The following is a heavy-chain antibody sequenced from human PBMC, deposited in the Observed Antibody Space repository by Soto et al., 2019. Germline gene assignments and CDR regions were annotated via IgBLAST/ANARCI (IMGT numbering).Heavy chain of an antibody. J-gene: IGHJ4*02. CDR3: ARAGGRLPPDY. CDR2: IIPILGIA. CDR1: GGTFSSYT. Sequence: QVQLVQSGAEVKKPGSSVKVSCKASGGTFSSYTISWVRQAPGQGLEWMGRIIPILGIANYAQKFQGRVTITADKSTSTGYMELSSLRSEDTAVYYCARAGGRLPPDYWGQGTLVTVSS. D-gene: IGHD2-15*01. V-gene: IGHV1-69*02.